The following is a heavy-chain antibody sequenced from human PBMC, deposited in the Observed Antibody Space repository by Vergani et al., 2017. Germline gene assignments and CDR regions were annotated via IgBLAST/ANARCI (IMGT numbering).Heavy chain of an antibody. CDR1: TDSVSNTFYY. V-gene: IGHV4-39*07. CDR3: ARGSRAEGGSGPDK. J-gene: IGHJ4*02. D-gene: IGHD6-13*01. CDR2: IYYSGST. Sequence: QVQLQESGPGLVKPSETLSLTCTVSTDSVSNTFYYWGWIRQTPGKGLEWIGSIYYSGSTYYNPSFKNRVTMSVDTSKNQFSLKLNSVTAADTAVYYCARGSRAEGGSGPDKWGQGTLVTVSS.